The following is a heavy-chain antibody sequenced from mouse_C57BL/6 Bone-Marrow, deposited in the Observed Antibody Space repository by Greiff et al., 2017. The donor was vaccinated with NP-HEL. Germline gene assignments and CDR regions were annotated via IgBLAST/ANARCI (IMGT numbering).Heavy chain of an antibody. CDR3: ANFYYDYDGPFAY. Sequence: VKLVESGAELARPGASVKLSCKASGYTFTSYGISWVKQRTGQGLEWIGEIYPRSGNTYYNEKFKGKATLTADKSSSTAYMELRSLTSEDSAVYFCANFYYDYDGPFAYWGQGTLVTVSA. J-gene: IGHJ3*01. D-gene: IGHD2-4*01. V-gene: IGHV1-81*01. CDR1: GYTFTSYG. CDR2: IYPRSGNT.